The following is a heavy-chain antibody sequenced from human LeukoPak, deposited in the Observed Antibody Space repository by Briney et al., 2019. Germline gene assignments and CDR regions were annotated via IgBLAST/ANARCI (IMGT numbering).Heavy chain of an antibody. V-gene: IGHV4-31*03. CDR3: ARRAGGGTYYFDY. CDR2: IYYSGST. CDR1: GGSISSGGYY. J-gene: IGHJ4*02. Sequence: SETLSLTCTVSGGSISSGGYYWSWIRQHPGKGLEWIGYIYYSGSTYYNPSLKGRVTISVDTSKNQFSLKLSSVTAADTAVYYCARRAGGGTYYFDYWGQGTLVTVSS. D-gene: IGHD2-8*02.